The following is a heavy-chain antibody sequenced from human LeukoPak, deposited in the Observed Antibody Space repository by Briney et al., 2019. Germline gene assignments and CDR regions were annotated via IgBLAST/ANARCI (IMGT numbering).Heavy chain of an antibody. D-gene: IGHD4-17*01. CDR1: GGSISSSSYY. J-gene: IGHJ5*02. Sequence: SETLSLTCTVSGGSISSSSYYWGWTRRPPGKGLEWSGSIYYSGSTYYNPSLKSRVTISVDTSKNQFSLKLSSVTAADTAVYYCMSAGDYYNWFDPWGQGTLVTVSS. CDR2: IYYSGST. CDR3: MSAGDYYNWFDP. V-gene: IGHV4-39*01.